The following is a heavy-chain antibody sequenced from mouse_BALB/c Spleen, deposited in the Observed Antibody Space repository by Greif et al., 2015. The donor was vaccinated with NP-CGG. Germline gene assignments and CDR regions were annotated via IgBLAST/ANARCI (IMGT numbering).Heavy chain of an antibody. CDR3: ARRTTATYFDY. J-gene: IGHJ2*01. D-gene: IGHD1-2*01. CDR2: INPSTGYT. Sequence: QVQLKQSGAELAKPGASVKMSCKASGYTFTSYWMHWVKQRPGQGLEWIGYINPSTGYTEYNQKFKDKATLTADKSSSTAYMQLSSLTYEDSAVYYCARRTTATYFDYWGQGTTLTVSS. V-gene: IGHV1-7*01. CDR1: GYTFTSYW.